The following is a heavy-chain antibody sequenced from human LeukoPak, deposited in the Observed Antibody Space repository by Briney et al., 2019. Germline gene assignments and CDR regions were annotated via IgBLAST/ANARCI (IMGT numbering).Heavy chain of an antibody. J-gene: IGHJ4*02. D-gene: IGHD2-2*01. CDR3: ARDRYQLPSD. CDR1: GFTFSTYE. Sequence: AGGSLRLSCAASGFTFSTYEMTWVRQAPGKGLEWVSYIDSSGRTIYYADSVEGRFTISRDNAKNSLYLQMNSLRAEDTALYYCARDRYQLPSDWGQGTLVTVSS. V-gene: IGHV3-48*03. CDR2: IDSSGRTI.